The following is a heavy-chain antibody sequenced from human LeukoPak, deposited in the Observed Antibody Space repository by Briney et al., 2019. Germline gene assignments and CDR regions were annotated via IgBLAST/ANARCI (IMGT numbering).Heavy chain of an antibody. D-gene: IGHD1-7*01. CDR3: ARGRTRTRFDY. J-gene: IGHJ4*02. CDR1: GGSISSYY. Sequence: SETLSLTCTVSGGSISSYYWSWIRPPPGKGLEWIGYIYYSGSTNYNPSLKSRVTISVDTSKNQFSLKLSSVTAADTAVYYCARGRTRTRFDYWGQGTLVTVSS. CDR2: IYYSGST. V-gene: IGHV4-59*08.